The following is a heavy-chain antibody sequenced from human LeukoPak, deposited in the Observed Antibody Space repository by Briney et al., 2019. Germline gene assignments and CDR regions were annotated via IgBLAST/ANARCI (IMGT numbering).Heavy chain of an antibody. V-gene: IGHV3-33*06. Sequence: GGSLRLSCAASGFTFSSYGMHWVRQAPGKGLEWVAVIWYDGSNKYYADSVKGRFTISRDNSKNTLYLQMNSLRAEDTAVYYCAKGSGSYSLAPDYWSQGTLVTVSS. D-gene: IGHD3-10*01. CDR3: AKGSGSYSLAPDY. J-gene: IGHJ4*02. CDR2: IWYDGSNK. CDR1: GFTFSSYG.